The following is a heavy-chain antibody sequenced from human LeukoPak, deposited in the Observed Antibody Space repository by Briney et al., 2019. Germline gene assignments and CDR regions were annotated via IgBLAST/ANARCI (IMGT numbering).Heavy chain of an antibody. J-gene: IGHJ5*02. V-gene: IGHV4-59*01. Sequence: SETLSLTCAVYGGSFSSYYWSWIRQPPGKGLEWIGYIYYSGSTNYNPSPKSRVTLAVDTSKNQFSLKLSSVTAADTAVYYCARGVRWFGELSDWFDPWGQGTLVTVSS. CDR3: ARGVRWFGELSDWFDP. CDR2: IYYSGST. CDR1: GGSFSSYY. D-gene: IGHD3-10*01.